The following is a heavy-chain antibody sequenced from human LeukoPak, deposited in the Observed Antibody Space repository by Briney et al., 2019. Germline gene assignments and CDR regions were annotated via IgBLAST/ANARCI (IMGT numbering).Heavy chain of an antibody. CDR2: IHYRGPT. D-gene: IGHD2-2*01. J-gene: IGHJ5*02. CDR1: AGSISNHY. V-gene: IGHV4-59*11. Sequence: SETLSLTCTLAAGSISNHYCSCIRQPPGNGLGWITYIHYRGPTNTNPSLKGRATISVATPKNPFSIKPTSVLSTETAVNYCARGFGRGYCSTTSCVVPWFDPWGQGTLVTVSS. CDR3: ARGFGRGYCSTTSCVVPWFDP.